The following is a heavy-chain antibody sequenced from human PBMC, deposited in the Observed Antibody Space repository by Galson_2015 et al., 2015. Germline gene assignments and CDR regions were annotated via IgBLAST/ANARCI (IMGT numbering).Heavy chain of an antibody. CDR2: MNPNSGNT. CDR3: ARVGLRATWYRVLYSSYYIDV. D-gene: IGHD6-13*01. V-gene: IGHV1-8*02. Sequence: SVKVSCKASGYTFTSYDINWVRQATGQGLEWMGWMNPNSGNTGYARKFQGRVTMTRNTSISTAYMEESSLRSEDTAEYYCARVGLRATWYRVLYSSYYIDVSGTGTTVTVSS. J-gene: IGHJ6*03. CDR1: GYTFTSYD.